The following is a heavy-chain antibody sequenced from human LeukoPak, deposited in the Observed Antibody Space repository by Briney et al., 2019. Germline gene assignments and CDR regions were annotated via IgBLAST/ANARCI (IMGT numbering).Heavy chain of an antibody. V-gene: IGHV3-48*03. Sequence: HPGGSLRLSCAASGFTFSSYEMNWVRQAPAKGLEWVSYISSSGSTIYYADSVKGRFTISRDNAKNSLYLQMNSLRAEDTAVYYCAREPNPLYYYGIDVWGQGTTVTVSS. J-gene: IGHJ6*02. CDR2: ISSSGSTI. CDR3: AREPNPLYYYGIDV. CDR1: GFTFSSYE.